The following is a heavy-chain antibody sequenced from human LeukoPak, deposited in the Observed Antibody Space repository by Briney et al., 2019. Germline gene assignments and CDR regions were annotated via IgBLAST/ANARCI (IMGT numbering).Heavy chain of an antibody. CDR3: ARGSGVVVTDNWFDP. V-gene: IGHV1-2*02. CDR2: INPNSGGT. D-gene: IGHD2-21*02. J-gene: IGHJ5*02. Sequence: GASVKVSCKASGYTFTGYYMHWVRQAPGQGLEWMGWINPNSGGTNYAQRFQGRVTMTRDTSISTAYMELSRLRSDDTAVYYCARGSGVVVTDNWFDPWGQGTLVTVSS. CDR1: GYTFTGYY.